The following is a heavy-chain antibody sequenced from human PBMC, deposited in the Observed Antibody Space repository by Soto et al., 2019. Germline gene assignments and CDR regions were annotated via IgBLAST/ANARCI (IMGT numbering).Heavy chain of an antibody. J-gene: IGHJ6*02. CDR3: ARDHIVVVVAANNFSSGMVV. D-gene: IGHD2-15*01. CDR1: GFTFSSYG. V-gene: IGHV3-33*01. CDR2: IWYDGSNK. Sequence: QVQLVESGGGVVQPGRSLRLSCAASGFTFSSYGMHWVRQAPGKGLEWVAVIWYDGSNKYYADSMKGRVTISRDNYKNTLYLRMNSLSAKEMAMYCWARDHIVVVVAANNFSSGMVVWGQGTTDNVSS.